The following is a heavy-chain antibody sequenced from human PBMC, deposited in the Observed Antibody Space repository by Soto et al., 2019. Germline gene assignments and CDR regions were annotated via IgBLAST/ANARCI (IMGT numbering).Heavy chain of an antibody. D-gene: IGHD3-9*01. J-gene: IGHJ4*02. CDR3: ARDDEKRLGYFEN. V-gene: IGHV3-53*01. Sequence: GGSLRLSCAASGFIVISIHMSWVRQAPGSGLEWVSVLYGDGTTFYADSVKGRFSISRDNSKNTLYLQMNNLRAEDTAVYYCARDDEKRLGYFENWGQGTLVTVSS. CDR2: LYGDGTT. CDR1: GFIVISIH.